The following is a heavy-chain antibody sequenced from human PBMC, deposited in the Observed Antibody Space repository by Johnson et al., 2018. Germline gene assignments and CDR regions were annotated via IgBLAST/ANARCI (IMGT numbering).Heavy chain of an antibody. J-gene: IGHJ6*03. Sequence: QVQLVESGGGVVQPGKSLRLSCAASGFTFSTYTIHWVRQAPGKGLEWVAIISNDGKNKYYADSVKGRFTISRDNSKNTLFLQMNSLRGGDTAVYYCARGRFGELLPPSVYYYYMDVWGKGTTVTVSS. D-gene: IGHD3-10*01. CDR3: ARGRFGELLPPSVYYYYMDV. CDR2: ISNDGKNK. V-gene: IGHV3-30*04. CDR1: GFTFSTYT.